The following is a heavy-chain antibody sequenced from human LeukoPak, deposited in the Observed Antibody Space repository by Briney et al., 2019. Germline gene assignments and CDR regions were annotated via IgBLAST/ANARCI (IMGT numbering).Heavy chain of an antibody. CDR3: ARERGGGIAALRAFDI. J-gene: IGHJ3*02. CDR1: GYTFTGYY. Sequence: ASVKVSCKASGYTFTGYYMHWVRQATGQGLEWMGWINPNSGGTNYAQKFQGRVTRTRDTSISTAYMELSRLRSDDTAVYYWARERGGGIAALRAFDIWGQGTKVTVSS. D-gene: IGHD6-13*01. CDR2: INPNSGGT. V-gene: IGHV1-2*02.